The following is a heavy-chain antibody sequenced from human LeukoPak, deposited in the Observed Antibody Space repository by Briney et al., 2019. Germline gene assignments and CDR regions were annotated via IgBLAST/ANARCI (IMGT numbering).Heavy chain of an antibody. CDR2: INPNSGGT. J-gene: IGHJ4*02. D-gene: IGHD5-18*01. Sequence: ASVKVSCKASGYTFTGYYMHWVRQAPGQGLEWMGWINPNSGGTNYAQKFQGRVTMTRDTSISTAYMELSSLRSDDTAVYYCARDGRLRNGYDNFYIWGQGTLVTVSS. CDR3: ARDGRLRNGYDNFYI. V-gene: IGHV1-2*02. CDR1: GYTFTGYY.